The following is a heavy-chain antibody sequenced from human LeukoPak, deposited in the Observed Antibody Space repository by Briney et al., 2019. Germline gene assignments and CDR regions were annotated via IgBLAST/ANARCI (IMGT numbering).Heavy chain of an antibody. D-gene: IGHD6-13*01. CDR1: GYTFTNYG. CDR2: ISVYNGDT. CDR3: AVRNRSSWSPFDF. J-gene: IGHJ4*02. Sequence: ASVEVSCKASGYTFTNYGISWVRQAPGQGLEWMGWISVYNGDTNYAQKIQGRVTMTTDTSTSTAYMELRSLRSDDTAVYYCAVRNRSSWSPFDFWGQGTLVTVSS. V-gene: IGHV1-18*01.